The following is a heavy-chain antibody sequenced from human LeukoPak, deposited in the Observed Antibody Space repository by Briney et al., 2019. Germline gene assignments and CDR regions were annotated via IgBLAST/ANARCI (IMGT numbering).Heavy chain of an antibody. J-gene: IGHJ3*02. CDR3: ARDHSPYHSSPGALAI. V-gene: IGHV4-61*02. D-gene: IGHD3-22*01. Sequence: SQTLSLTCTVSGGSISSGSYYWSWIRQPAGKGLEWIGRIYTSGSTNYNPSLKSRVTISVDTSKNQFSLKLSSVTAADTAVYYCARDHSPYHSSPGALAIWGQGTMVTVSS. CDR1: GGSISSGSYY. CDR2: IYTSGST.